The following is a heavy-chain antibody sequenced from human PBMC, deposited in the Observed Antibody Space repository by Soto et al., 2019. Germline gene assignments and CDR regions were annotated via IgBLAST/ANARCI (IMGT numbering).Heavy chain of an antibody. CDR2: ISFDGTTD. J-gene: IGHJ6*02. CDR1: GFNFNNYN. V-gene: IGHV3-30-3*01. CDR3: ARDNRDCSAFNCYNPGRVFGLDV. D-gene: IGHD2-15*01. Sequence: VGSLRLSCVASGFNFNNYNLHWVRQAPSNSLESVAVISFDGTTDYYADSVKGRFTVSRDNFKNILSLQMDSLRPEDTAVYYCARDNRDCSAFNCYNPGRVFGLDVWGQGTTVTVSS.